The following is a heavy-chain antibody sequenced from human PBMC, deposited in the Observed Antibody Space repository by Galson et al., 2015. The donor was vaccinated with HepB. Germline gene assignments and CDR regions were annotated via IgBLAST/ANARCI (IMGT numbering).Heavy chain of an antibody. CDR1: GFTFSSYA. Sequence: SLRLSCAASGFTFSSYAMSWVRQAPGKGLEWVSAISGSGGSTYYADSVKGRFTISRDNSKNTLYLQMNSLRAEDTAVYYCAKDIAVASRTGYWGQGTLVTVSS. CDR2: ISGSGGST. CDR3: AKDIAVASRTGY. D-gene: IGHD6-19*01. V-gene: IGHV3-23*01. J-gene: IGHJ4*02.